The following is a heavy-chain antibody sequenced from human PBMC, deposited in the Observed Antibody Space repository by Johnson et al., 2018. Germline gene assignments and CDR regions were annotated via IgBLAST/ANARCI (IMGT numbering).Heavy chain of an antibody. J-gene: IGHJ1*01. CDR1: GFPFSSYA. CDR2: ISGSGVST. Sequence: VQLREAGGTLVQPGGSLRLSCVGSGFPFSSYAMSWVRQAPGKGLEWVSAISGSGVSTSYADYVKGRFTISRDNIKNTLYLQMNSLRAEDTAVYYCTRDHYDSSGYWGEHLDHWGQGTLVTVSS. V-gene: IGHV3-23*01. D-gene: IGHD3-22*01. CDR3: TRDHYDSSGYWGEHLDH.